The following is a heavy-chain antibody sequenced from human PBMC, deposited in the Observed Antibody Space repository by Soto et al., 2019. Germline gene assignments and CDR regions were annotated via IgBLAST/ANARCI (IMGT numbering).Heavy chain of an antibody. J-gene: IGHJ6*02. CDR1: GFTFSSYS. CDR3: ARCEGEWFGGLAGGGDYYYGMDV. Sequence: EVQLVESGGGLVKPGGSLRLSCAASGFTFSSYSMNWVRQAPGKGLEWVSSISSSSSYIYYADSVKGRFTISRDNAKKTLDLQMRSLEAEVQAVYYCARCEGEWFGGLAGGGDYYYGMDVWGQGTTVTVSS. CDR2: ISSSSSYI. D-gene: IGHD3-10*01. V-gene: IGHV3-21*01.